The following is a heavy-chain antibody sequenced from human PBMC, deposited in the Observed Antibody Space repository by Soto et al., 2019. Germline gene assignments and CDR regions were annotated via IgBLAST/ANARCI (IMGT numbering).Heavy chain of an antibody. J-gene: IGHJ4*02. V-gene: IGHV3-64*01. CDR3: ARRGYSGYEIDY. CDR2: ISSNGGST. D-gene: IGHD5-12*01. Sequence: HPGGSLRLSCAASGFTFRSYAMHWVRQAPGKGLEYVSDISSNGGSTYYANAVKGRFTISRDNSKNTLYLQMGSLRAEDMAVYYCARRGYSGYEIDYWGQGTLVTGSS. CDR1: GFTFRSYA.